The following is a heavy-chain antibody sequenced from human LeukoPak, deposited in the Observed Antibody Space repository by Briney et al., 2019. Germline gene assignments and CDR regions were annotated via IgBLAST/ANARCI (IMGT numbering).Heavy chain of an antibody. CDR1: GFTFSRYS. CDR3: ARGMFEVYYGMDV. V-gene: IGHV3-48*01. CDR2: ITSSGNTM. Sequence: PGGSLRLSCVASGFTFSRYSMNWVRQAPGKGLEWVSYITSSGNTMYYAGSVKGRFTISRDNSKNTLYLQMNSLRAEDTAVYYCARGMFEVYYGMDVWGQGTTVTVSS. J-gene: IGHJ6*02. D-gene: IGHD3-10*02.